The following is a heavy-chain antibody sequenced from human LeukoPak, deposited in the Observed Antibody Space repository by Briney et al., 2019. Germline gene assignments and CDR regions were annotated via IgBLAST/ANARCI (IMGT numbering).Heavy chain of an antibody. J-gene: IGHJ6*02. CDR1: GFTFSSYA. V-gene: IGHV3-23*01. CDR3: ARPYSSSYEPLYYYYGMDV. Sequence: GGSLRLSCAASGFTFSSYAMSWVRQAPGKGLEWVSAISGSGGSTYYADSVKGRFTISRDNSKNTLYLQMNSLRAEDTAVYYCARPYSSSYEPLYYYYGMDVWGQGTTVTVSS. D-gene: IGHD6-13*01. CDR2: ISGSGGST.